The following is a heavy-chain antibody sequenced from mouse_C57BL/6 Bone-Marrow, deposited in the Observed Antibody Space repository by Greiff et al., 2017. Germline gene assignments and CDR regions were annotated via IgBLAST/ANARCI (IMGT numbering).Heavy chain of an antibody. CDR3: AGYYGSSYVEYFDV. J-gene: IGHJ1*03. V-gene: IGHV1-85*01. CDR1: GYTFTSYD. D-gene: IGHD1-1*01. CDR2: IYPRDGST. Sequence: QVQLQQSGPELVKPGASVKLSCKASGYTFTSYDINWVKQRPGQGLEWIGWIYPRDGSTKYNEKFKGKATLTVDTSSSTAYMELHSLTSEDSAVYFCAGYYGSSYVEYFDVWGTGTTVTVSS.